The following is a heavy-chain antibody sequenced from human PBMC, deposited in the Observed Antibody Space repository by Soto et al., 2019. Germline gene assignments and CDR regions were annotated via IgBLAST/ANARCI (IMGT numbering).Heavy chain of an antibody. V-gene: IGHV3-7*02. J-gene: IGHJ4*02. CDR1: GFSLINFW. CDR2: INSDGSGK. CDR3: VRVYRYDQNDY. Sequence: PGGSLRLSCAASGFSLINFWMAWVRQTGKGLEWVANINSDGSGKYYVDSVEGRFTISRDNAKNSLYLEMNSLRVEDSAVYYCVRVYRYDQNDYWGEGAQVTVSS. D-gene: IGHD3-16*02.